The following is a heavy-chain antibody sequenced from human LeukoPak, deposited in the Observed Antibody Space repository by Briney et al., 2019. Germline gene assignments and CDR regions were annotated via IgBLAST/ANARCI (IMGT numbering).Heavy chain of an antibody. D-gene: IGHD3-10*01. CDR3: ATGMYHYDSGSYCKTTFFVY. CDR1: GYTLTELS. CDR2: FDPEDGET. Sequence: ASVKVSCKVSGYTLTELSMHWVRQAPGKGLEWMGGFDPEDGETIYAQKFQGRVTMTEDRSTDTAYMELSSLRSEDTAVYYCATGMYHYDSGSYCKTTFFVYWGQGSLVIVSS. V-gene: IGHV1-24*01. J-gene: IGHJ4*02.